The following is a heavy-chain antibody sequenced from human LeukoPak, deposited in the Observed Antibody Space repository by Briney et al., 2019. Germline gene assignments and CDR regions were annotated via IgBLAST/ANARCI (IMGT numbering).Heavy chain of an antibody. CDR2: INPSGGST. Sequence: HWVRPAPGQGLEWMGIINPSGGSTSYAQKLEGRVTMTRDTSTNPVYMELSSLRSEDTAVYYCARVIAATTYGFRCGTDVWG. J-gene: IGHJ6*01. V-gene: IGHV1-46*01. D-gene: IGHD6-6*01. CDR3: ARVIAATTYGFRCGTDV.